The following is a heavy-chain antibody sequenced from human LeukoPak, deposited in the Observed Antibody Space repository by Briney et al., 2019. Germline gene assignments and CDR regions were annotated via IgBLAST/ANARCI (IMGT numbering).Heavy chain of an antibody. V-gene: IGHV4-38-2*01. CDR2: ISHTGST. D-gene: IGHD2-15*01. CDR3: ATGCSGGSCFRGSWFDP. Sequence: SETLSLTCAVSGYSISSGYYWGWFRQPPGEGLEWIGSISHTGSTYYNPSLKNRVTISMDTSKNHFSLKLTSVTAADTALYYCATGCSGGSCFRGSWFDPWGQGTLVTVSS. J-gene: IGHJ5*02. CDR1: GYSISSGYY.